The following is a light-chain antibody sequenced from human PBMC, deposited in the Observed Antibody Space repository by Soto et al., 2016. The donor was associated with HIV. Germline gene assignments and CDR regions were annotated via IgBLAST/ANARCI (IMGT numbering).Light chain of an antibody. CDR1: RSLVHSDGNSY. CDR3: MQATQFPYT. V-gene: IGKV2-24*01. CDR2: RVS. J-gene: IGKJ2*01. Sequence: IAMTQTPLTSSVSLGQPASFSCASSRSLVHSDGNSYLSWLHQRPGQPPRLLIYRVSQRFSGVPDRLSGSGAGTNFTLEISRVEAEDVGIYYCMQATQFPYTFGRGPSW.